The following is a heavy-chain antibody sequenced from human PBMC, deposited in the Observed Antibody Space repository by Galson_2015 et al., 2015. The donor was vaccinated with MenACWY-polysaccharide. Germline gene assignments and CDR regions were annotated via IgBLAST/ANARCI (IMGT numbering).Heavy chain of an antibody. Sequence: TLSLTCTVSGGSISSGGYYWSWIRQHPGKGLEWIGYIYYSGTTYYNPSLKSRLTISVDTSKNQFSLKLRSVTAADTAVYYCARGQNTYYDSRSPFDYWGQGTLVTVSS. J-gene: IGHJ4*02. CDR3: ARGQNTYYDSRSPFDY. CDR1: GGSISSGGYY. CDR2: IYYSGTT. D-gene: IGHD3-3*01. V-gene: IGHV4-31*03.